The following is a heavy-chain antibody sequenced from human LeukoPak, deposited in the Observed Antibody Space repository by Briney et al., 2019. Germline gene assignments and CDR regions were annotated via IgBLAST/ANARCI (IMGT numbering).Heavy chain of an antibody. Sequence: PGESLRLFCAASGFSVSHKYMSWVRQAPGKGLEWVSVIYTGGDTYYADSVRGRFTISRDNSKNTVNLQMNSLRAEDTAVYYCAREKTTVTTWHALDIWGQGTMVTVSS. CDR3: AREKTTVTTWHALDI. D-gene: IGHD4-17*01. J-gene: IGHJ3*02. CDR1: GFSVSHKY. V-gene: IGHV3-53*01. CDR2: IYTGGDT.